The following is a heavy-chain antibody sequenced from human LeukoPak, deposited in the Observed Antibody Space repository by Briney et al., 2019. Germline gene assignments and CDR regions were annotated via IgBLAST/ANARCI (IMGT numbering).Heavy chain of an antibody. CDR3: AKDFASANARYGWGSYYDY. J-gene: IGHJ4*02. Sequence: GGSLRLSCAASGFTFSIYGMSWVRQAPGKGLEWVSAISGSCASTYYADSVNGRFTISRDNSKSTRSLQINILKTKDTAIYYCAKDFASANARYGWGSYYDYWGQGTLVTVSS. CDR1: GFTFSIYG. D-gene: IGHD3-10*01. CDR2: ISGSCAST. V-gene: IGHV3-23*01.